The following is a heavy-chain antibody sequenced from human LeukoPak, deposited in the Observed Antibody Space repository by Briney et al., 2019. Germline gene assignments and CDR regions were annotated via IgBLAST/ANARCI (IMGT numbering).Heavy chain of an antibody. V-gene: IGHV3-23*01. J-gene: IGHJ4*02. CDR1: GFAFSSYA. Sequence: GGSLRLSCAASGFAFSSYAMSWVRQAPGKGLEWVSTISGGGDFTFYADSVKGRFTTSRDNSKNTLFLQMNSLRADDTAIYYCAKRGIAAAASFDYWGQGTLVTVSS. D-gene: IGHD6-13*01. CDR2: ISGGGDFT. CDR3: AKRGIAAAASFDY.